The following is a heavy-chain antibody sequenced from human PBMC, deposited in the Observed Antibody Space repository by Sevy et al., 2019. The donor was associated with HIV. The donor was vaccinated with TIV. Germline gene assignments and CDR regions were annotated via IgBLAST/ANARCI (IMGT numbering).Heavy chain of an antibody. CDR2: ISYDGSNK. J-gene: IGHJ4*02. V-gene: IGHV3-30*18. D-gene: IGHD1-26*01. CDR3: AKERIVGATRYYFDY. CDR1: GFTFSSYC. Sequence: GGSLRLSCAASGFTFSSYCMHWVRQAPGKGLEWVAVISYDGSNKYYADSVKGRFTISRDNSKNTLYLQMNSLGAEDTAVYYCAKERIVGATRYYFDYWGQGTLVTVSS.